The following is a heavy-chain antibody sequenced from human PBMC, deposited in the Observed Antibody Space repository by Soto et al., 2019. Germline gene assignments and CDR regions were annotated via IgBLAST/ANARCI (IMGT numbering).Heavy chain of an antibody. CDR1: GFTFSSYA. CDR2: ISYDGSNK. D-gene: IGHD6-13*01. V-gene: IGHV3-30-3*01. Sequence: QVQLVESGGGVVQPGRSLRLSCAASGFTFSSYAMHWVRQAPGKGLEWVAVISYDGSNKYYADSVKGRFTISRDNSKNTLYLQMNSLRAEDTAVYYCARDSSSWREIDYWGQGTLVTVSS. CDR3: ARDSSSWREIDY. J-gene: IGHJ4*02.